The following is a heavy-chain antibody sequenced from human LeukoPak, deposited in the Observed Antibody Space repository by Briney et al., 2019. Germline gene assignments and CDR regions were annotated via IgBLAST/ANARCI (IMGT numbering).Heavy chain of an antibody. V-gene: IGHV4-34*01. CDR1: GGSFSGYY. CDR2: INHSGST. J-gene: IGHJ4*02. Sequence: SETLSLTCAVYGGSFSGYYWSWIRQPPGKGLEWIGEINHSGSTNYNPSLKSRVTISVDTSKNQFSLKLSSVTAADTAVYYCASTYDSSGYYGYYFDYWAREPWSPSPQ. D-gene: IGHD3-22*01. CDR3: ASTYDSSGYYGYYFDY.